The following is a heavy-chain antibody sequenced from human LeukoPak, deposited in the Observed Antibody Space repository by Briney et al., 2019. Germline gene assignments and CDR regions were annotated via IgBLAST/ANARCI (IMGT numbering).Heavy chain of an antibody. D-gene: IGHD2-2*01. J-gene: IGHJ4*02. Sequence: KAGGSLRLSCAASGFTFSSYSMNWVRQAPGKGLEWVSSISSSSSYIYYADSVKGRFTISRDNSKNTLYLQMNVLRAEDTALYYCARPIEVEPSAIREFDFWGQGTLVTVSS. CDR3: ARPIEVEPSAIREFDF. V-gene: IGHV3-21*04. CDR1: GFTFSSYS. CDR2: ISSSSSYI.